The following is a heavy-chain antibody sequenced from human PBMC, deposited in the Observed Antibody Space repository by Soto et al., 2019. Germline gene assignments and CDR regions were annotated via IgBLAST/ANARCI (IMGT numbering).Heavy chain of an antibody. Sequence: SLRLSCAACGCTFSYYSMHWVRQAPGRGLVWVSRINSDGSGTSYADSVKGRLTISRDNAKNTVYLQMNSLRVEDTAVYYCARDRVYYDSSRYYQGDVMYVCGQGSTVTVSS. J-gene: IGHJ6*02. V-gene: IGHV3-74*01. D-gene: IGHD3-22*01. CDR2: INSDGSGT. CDR3: ARDRVYYDSSRYYQGDVMYV. CDR1: GCTFSYYS.